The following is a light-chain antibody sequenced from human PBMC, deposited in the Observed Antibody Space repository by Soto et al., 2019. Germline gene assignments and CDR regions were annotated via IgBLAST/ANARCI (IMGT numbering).Light chain of an antibody. CDR2: DVS. CDR3: RSYAGSYTWV. Sequence: QYVLTQPRSVSGSPGQSVTISCTGTSSDVGGYNYVSWYQQHPGKAPKLMIYDVSKRPSGVPDRFSGSKSGNTASLTISGLQAEDEADYYCRSYAGSYTWVFGTGTNVTAL. V-gene: IGLV2-11*01. CDR1: SSDVGGYNY. J-gene: IGLJ1*01.